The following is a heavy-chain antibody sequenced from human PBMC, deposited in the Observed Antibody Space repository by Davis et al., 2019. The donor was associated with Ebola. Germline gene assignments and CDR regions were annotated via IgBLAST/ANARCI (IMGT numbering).Heavy chain of an antibody. Sequence: PGGSLRLSCAASGFTFSDYYMSWFRQAPGKGLEWVAVIWYDGSNKYYADSVKGRFTISRDNAKNSLYLQMNSLRAEDTAVYYCARDYYYGMDVWGQGTTVTVSS. CDR2: IWYDGSNK. CDR3: ARDYYYGMDV. J-gene: IGHJ6*02. CDR1: GFTFSDYY. V-gene: IGHV3-33*08.